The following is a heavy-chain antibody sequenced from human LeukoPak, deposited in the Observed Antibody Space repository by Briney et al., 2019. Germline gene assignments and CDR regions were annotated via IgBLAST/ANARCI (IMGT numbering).Heavy chain of an antibody. V-gene: IGHV4-59*01. CDR1: GGSISNYY. J-gene: IGHJ4*02. Sequence: NPSETLSLTCTVSGGSISNYYWSWIRQPPGKGLEWIGYIYYTGSTNYNPSLTSRVNISVDTSKNQFSLNLTSVTAADTAVYYCARWGSIAVARFDYWGQGTLVTVSP. D-gene: IGHD6-6*01. CDR2: IYYTGST. CDR3: ARWGSIAVARFDY.